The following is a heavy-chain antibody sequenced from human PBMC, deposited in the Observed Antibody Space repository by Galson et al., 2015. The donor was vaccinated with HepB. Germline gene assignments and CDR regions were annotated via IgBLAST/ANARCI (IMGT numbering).Heavy chain of an antibody. CDR1: GFTFSSYG. D-gene: IGHD3-16*01. CDR2: IWYDGSNK. J-gene: IGHJ3*02. Sequence: SLRLSCAASGFTFSSYGMHWVRQAPGKGLEWVAVIWYDGSNKYYADSVKGRFTISRDNSKNTLYLQMNSLRAEDTAVYYCARGIFQIPVTLGGDAFDIWGQGTMVTVSS. V-gene: IGHV3-33*01. CDR3: ARGIFQIPVTLGGDAFDI.